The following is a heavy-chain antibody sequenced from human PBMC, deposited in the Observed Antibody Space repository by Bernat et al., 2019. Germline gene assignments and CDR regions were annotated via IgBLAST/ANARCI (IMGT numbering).Heavy chain of an antibody. D-gene: IGHD3-3*01. CDR2: ISYDGSNK. CDR3: AKQYYDSNDAFDI. CDR1: GFTFSSYG. J-gene: IGHJ3*02. Sequence: QVQLVESGGGVVQPGRSLRLSCAASGFTFSSYGMHWVRQAPGKGLEWVAVISYDGSNKYYADSVKGRFTISRDNSKNPLYLQMNSLRAEDTAVYYCAKQYYDSNDAFDIWGQGTMVTVSS. V-gene: IGHV3-30*18.